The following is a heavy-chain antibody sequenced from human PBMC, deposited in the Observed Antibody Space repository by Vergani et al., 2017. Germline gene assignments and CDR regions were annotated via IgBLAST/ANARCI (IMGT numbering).Heavy chain of an antibody. CDR1: GYTFSTYG. J-gene: IGHJ1*01. D-gene: IGHD3-16*01. CDR2: ISAYNGNT. Sequence: QVQLVQSGAEVKKPGASVKVSCKASGYTFSTYGLSWVRQAPGQGLEWMGWISAYNGNTNYPEKFQGRLTMTTDTSTRTAYMELGSLRSDDTAVYYGARDLIANDAYGGSGYWGPGTLVTVSS. CDR3: ARDLIANDAYGGSGY. V-gene: IGHV1-18*01.